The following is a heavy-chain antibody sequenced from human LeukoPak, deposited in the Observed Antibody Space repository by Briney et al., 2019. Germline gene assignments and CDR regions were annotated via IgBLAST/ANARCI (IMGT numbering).Heavy chain of an antibody. CDR2: INPDGSEK. CDR3: ARGIAGMGV. V-gene: IGHV3-7*05. Sequence: GGSLSLSCEASGFTFSTYWMTWVRQAPGKGLGWVASINPDGSEKYYVDSVKGRFTFSRDNAQESLYLPMNSLTAEAAAVYYCARGIAGMGVWSQGTTVTVSS. J-gene: IGHJ6*02. CDR1: GFTFSTYW.